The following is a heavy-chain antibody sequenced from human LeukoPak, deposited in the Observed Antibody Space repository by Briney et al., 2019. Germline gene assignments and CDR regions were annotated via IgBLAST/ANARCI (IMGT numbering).Heavy chain of an antibody. Sequence: VASVKVSCKASGYTFTGYYMHWVRQAPGQGLEWMGWINPNSGGTNYAQKFQGRVTMTRDTSISTAYMELSRLRSDDTAVYYCARVLIRRHYESSGYYYDDPWGQGTLVTVSS. CDR3: ARVLIRRHYESSGYYYDDP. D-gene: IGHD3-22*01. CDR2: INPNSGGT. J-gene: IGHJ5*02. V-gene: IGHV1-2*02. CDR1: GYTFTGYY.